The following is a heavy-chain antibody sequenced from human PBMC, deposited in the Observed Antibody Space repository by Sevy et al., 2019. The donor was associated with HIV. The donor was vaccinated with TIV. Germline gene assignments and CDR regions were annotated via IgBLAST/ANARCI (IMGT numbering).Heavy chain of an antibody. V-gene: IGHV3-30*18. CDR2: ISYDGSNK. D-gene: IGHD5-12*01. CDR3: AKDPRRDGYRPFNYYYYGMDV. Sequence: GGSLRLSCAASGFTFSSYGMHWVRQAPGKGLEWVAVISYDGSNKYYADSVKGRFTISRDNSKNTLYLQMNSLRAEDTAVYYCAKDPRRDGYRPFNYYYYGMDVWGQGTTVTVSS. CDR1: GFTFSSYG. J-gene: IGHJ6*02.